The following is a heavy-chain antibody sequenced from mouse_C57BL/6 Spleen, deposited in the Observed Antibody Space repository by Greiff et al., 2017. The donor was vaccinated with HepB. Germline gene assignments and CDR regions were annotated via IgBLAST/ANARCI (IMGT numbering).Heavy chain of an antibody. Sequence: VQLQQPGAELVKPGASVKLSCKASGYTFTSYWMPWVKQRPGQGLEWIGEIDPSDSYTNYNQKFKGKATLTVDTSSSTAYMQLSSLTSEDSAVYHCARKNYYGNSWFAYGGQGTLVTVSA. CDR3: ARKNYYGNSWFAY. V-gene: IGHV1-50*01. J-gene: IGHJ3*01. CDR1: GYTFTSYW. CDR2: IDPSDSYT. D-gene: IGHD2-1*01.